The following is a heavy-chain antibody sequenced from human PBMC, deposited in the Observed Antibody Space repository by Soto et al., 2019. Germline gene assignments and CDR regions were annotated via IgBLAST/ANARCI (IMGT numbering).Heavy chain of an antibody. V-gene: IGHV4-34*01. CDR1: GGSFSGYY. J-gene: IGHJ6*03. D-gene: IGHD3-3*01. Sequence: SETLSLTCAVYGGSFSGYYWSWIRQPPGKGLEWIGEINHSGSTNYNPSLKGRVTISVDTSKNQFSLKLSSVTAADTAVYYCARSVRFLEWSAQKDYYYYYMDVWGKGTTVTVSS. CDR3: ARSVRFLEWSAQKDYYYYYMDV. CDR2: INHSGST.